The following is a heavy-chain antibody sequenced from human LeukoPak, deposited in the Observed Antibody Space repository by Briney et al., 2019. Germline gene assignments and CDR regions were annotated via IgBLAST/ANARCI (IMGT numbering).Heavy chain of an antibody. Sequence: GASVKVSCKASGYTFTGYYMHWVRQAPGQGLEWMGWINPNSGGTNYAQKFQGRVTMTRDTSISTAYMELSRLRSDDTAVYYCARDWGYSGYDYGGGAMFMDVWGKGTTVTVSS. D-gene: IGHD5-12*01. J-gene: IGHJ6*03. V-gene: IGHV1-2*02. CDR3: ARDWGYSGYDYGGGAMFMDV. CDR1: GYTFTGYY. CDR2: INPNSGGT.